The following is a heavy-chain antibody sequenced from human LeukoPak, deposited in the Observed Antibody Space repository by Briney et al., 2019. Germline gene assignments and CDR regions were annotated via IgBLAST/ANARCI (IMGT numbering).Heavy chain of an antibody. CDR2: ISAYNGNT. Sequence: ASVKVSCKASGYTFTCYGISWVRQAPGQGLEWMGWISAYNGNTNYAQKPQGRVTMTTDTSTSTAYMELRSLRSDDTAVYYCASGSYSYYFDYWGQGTLVTVSS. CDR3: ASGSYSYYFDY. CDR1: GYTFTCYG. D-gene: IGHD3-10*01. J-gene: IGHJ4*02. V-gene: IGHV1-18*01.